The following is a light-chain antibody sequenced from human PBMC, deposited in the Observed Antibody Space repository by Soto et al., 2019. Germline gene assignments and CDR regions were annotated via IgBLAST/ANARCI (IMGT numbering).Light chain of an antibody. CDR2: DVS. J-gene: IGLJ2*01. CDR3: SSSTINSLA. CDR1: NSDVGGYNY. Sequence: QSALTQPASVSGSPGQSITISCTGTNSDVGGYNYVSWYQQHPGKAPKLLIYDVSNRPSGLSNRFSGSKSGNTASLTISGIQAEDEADYYCSSSTINSLAFGGGTKLTVL. V-gene: IGLV2-14*01.